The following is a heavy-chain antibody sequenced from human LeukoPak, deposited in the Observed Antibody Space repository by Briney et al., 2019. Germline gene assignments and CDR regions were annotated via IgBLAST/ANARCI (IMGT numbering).Heavy chain of an antibody. Sequence: GGSLRLSCAASGFTFSSYAMSWVRQAPGKGLEWVSVISDSGGSTYYADSVKGRFTISRDNSKNTLYLQMNSLRAEDTAVYYCAKYYGSGSYDYWGQGTLVTVSS. CDR2: ISDSGGST. D-gene: IGHD3-10*01. V-gene: IGHV3-23*01. J-gene: IGHJ4*02. CDR3: AKYYGSGSYDY. CDR1: GFTFSSYA.